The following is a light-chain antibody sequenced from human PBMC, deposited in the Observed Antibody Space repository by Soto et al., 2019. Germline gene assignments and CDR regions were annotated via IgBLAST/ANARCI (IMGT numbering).Light chain of an antibody. Sequence: QSVLTQPASVSGSPGESITISCTGTSSDVGGYNSVSWYQHHPGKAPKLILYEVGDRPSGVSNRFSGSKSGNTASLTISGLQAEDEADYYCCSYAGSTVFGGGTKVTVL. V-gene: IGLV2-14*01. CDR2: EVG. J-gene: IGLJ2*01. CDR3: CSYAGSTV. CDR1: SSDVGGYNS.